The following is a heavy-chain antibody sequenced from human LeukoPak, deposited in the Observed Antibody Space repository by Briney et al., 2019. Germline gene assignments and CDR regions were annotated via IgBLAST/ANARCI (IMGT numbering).Heavy chain of an antibody. CDR3: ARDVSLVRGVINPNWFDP. V-gene: IGHV4-39*07. CDR2: FYYRGST. J-gene: IGHJ5*02. D-gene: IGHD3-10*01. CDR1: GDSISSRSSY. Sequence: SETLSLTCTVSGDSISSRSSYWGWLRQPPGKGLEWIVSFYYRGSTFYNPSLQSRVTISVDTSKNQFSLRLRSLNAADTAIYYCARDVSLVRGVINPNWFDPWGQGTLVTVSS.